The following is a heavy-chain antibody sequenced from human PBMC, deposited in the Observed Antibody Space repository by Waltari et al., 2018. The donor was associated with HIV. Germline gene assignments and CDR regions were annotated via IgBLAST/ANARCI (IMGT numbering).Heavy chain of an antibody. V-gene: IGHV3-21*01. CDR2: ISSSSSYI. CDR3: ARGGIVGATIDY. D-gene: IGHD1-26*01. Sequence: CAASGFTFSSYSMNWVRQAPGKGLEWVSSISSSSSYIYYADSVKGRFTISRDNAKNSLYLQMNSLRAEDTAVYYCARGGIVGATIDYWGQGTLVTVSS. CDR1: GFTFSSYS. J-gene: IGHJ4*02.